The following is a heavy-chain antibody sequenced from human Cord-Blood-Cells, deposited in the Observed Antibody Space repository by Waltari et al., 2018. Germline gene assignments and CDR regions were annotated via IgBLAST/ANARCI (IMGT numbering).Heavy chain of an antibody. D-gene: IGHD3-10*01. CDR3: ARQLDRYGSGSYWYFDL. J-gene: IGHJ2*01. CDR2: IYYSGGT. V-gene: IGHV4-39*07. Sequence: QLQLQESGPGLVKPSETLSLTCTVSGGSISSSSYYWGWIRQPPGKGLEWIGSIYYSGGTYYNPALKSRVTISVDTSKNQFSLKLSSVTAADTAVYYCARQLDRYGSGSYWYFDLWGRGTLVTVSS. CDR1: GGSISSSSYY.